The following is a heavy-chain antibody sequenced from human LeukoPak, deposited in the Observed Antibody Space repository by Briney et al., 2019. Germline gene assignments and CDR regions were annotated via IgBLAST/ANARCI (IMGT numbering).Heavy chain of an antibody. CDR2: ISDSGGST. D-gene: IGHD3-10*01. V-gene: IGHV3-23*01. Sequence: GGSLRPSCAASGFTFSSYAMTWVRQAPGKGLEWVSTISDSGGSTQYADSVKGRFTISRDNSKSTLHLQMNSLRAEDTAVYYCAKEARSGSGSYYNPWGQGTLVTVSS. J-gene: IGHJ5*02. CDR1: GFTFSSYA. CDR3: AKEARSGSGSYYNP.